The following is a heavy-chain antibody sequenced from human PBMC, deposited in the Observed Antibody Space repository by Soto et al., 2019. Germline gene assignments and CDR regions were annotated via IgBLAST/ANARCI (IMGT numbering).Heavy chain of an antibody. CDR2: IKHDGSEK. Sequence: EVQLVESGGGLVQPGGSLRLSCAVSGFTFSTYWMSWVRQAPGKGLEWVANIKHDGSEKYYVDSVKGRFTISRDNAKNSLYLQMNSLRADDTAVYYCTRARVAGGYWGQGTLVTVSS. CDR3: TRARVAGGY. CDR1: GFTFSTYW. J-gene: IGHJ4*02. V-gene: IGHV3-7*01. D-gene: IGHD6-19*01.